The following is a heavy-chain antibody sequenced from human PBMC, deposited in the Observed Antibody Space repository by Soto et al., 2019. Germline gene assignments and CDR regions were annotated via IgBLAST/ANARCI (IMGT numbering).Heavy chain of an antibody. D-gene: IGHD3-16*01. CDR2: IDHSGST. V-gene: IGHV4-34*01. CDR3: AREGGDGFDP. Sequence: PSETLSLTCAVYGGSFSGYYWSWIRQPPGKGLEWIGEIDHSGSTNYNPSLKSRVTISVDASKNQFSLKLSSVTAADTAVYYCAREGGDGFDPWGQGTPVTVS. J-gene: IGHJ5*02. CDR1: GGSFSGYY.